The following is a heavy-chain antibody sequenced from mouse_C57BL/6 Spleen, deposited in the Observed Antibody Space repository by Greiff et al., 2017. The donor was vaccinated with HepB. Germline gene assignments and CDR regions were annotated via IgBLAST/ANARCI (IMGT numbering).Heavy chain of an antibody. V-gene: IGHV1-69*01. CDR2: IDPSDSYT. CDR1: GYTFTSYW. CDR3: ARSYYGRGYYYAMDY. J-gene: IGHJ4*01. Sequence: VQLQQPGAELVMPGASVKLSCKASGYTFTSYWMHWVKQRPGQGLEWIGEIDPSDSYTNYNQKFKGKSTLTVDKSSSTAYMQLSSLTSEDSAVYYCARSYYGRGYYYAMDYWGQGTSVTVSS. D-gene: IGHD1-1*01.